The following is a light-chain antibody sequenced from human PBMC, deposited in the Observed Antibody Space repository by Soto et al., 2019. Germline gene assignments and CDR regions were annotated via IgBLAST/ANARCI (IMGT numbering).Light chain of an antibody. Sequence: LTQPPSVSGAPGQRVTISCTGSSSNIGAGYDVHWYQQLPGTAPKLLIYGNSNRPSGVPDRFSGSKSGTSASLAITGLQAEDEADYYCQSYDSSLSGSDVVFGGGTKLTVL. CDR2: GNS. J-gene: IGLJ2*01. CDR3: QSYDSSLSGSDVV. CDR1: SSNIGAGYD. V-gene: IGLV1-40*01.